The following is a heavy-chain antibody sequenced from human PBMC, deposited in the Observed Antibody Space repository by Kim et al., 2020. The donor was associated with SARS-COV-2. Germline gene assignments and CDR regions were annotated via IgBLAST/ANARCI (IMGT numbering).Heavy chain of an antibody. CDR3: ARGGMTTVTQIGY. D-gene: IGHD4-17*01. CDR1: GGTFSSYA. J-gene: IGHJ4*02. V-gene: IGHV1-69*13. CDR2: NIPIFGTA. Sequence: SVKVSCKASGGTFSSYAISWVRQAPGQGLEWMGGNIPIFGTANYAQKFQGRVTITADESTSTAYMELSSLRSEDTAVYYCARGGMTTVTQIGYWGQGTLVTVSS.